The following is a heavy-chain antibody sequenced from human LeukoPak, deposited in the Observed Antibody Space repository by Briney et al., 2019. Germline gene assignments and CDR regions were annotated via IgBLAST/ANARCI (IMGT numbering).Heavy chain of an antibody. CDR2: IHHSGST. Sequence: SETLSLTCAVSGGSISSSNWWSWVRQPPGKGLEWIGEIHHSGSTNYNPSLKSRVTISVDRSKNQFSLKLSSVTAADTAVYYCARDLYSSSDYYYYMDVWGKGTTVTVSS. V-gene: IGHV4-4*02. CDR3: ARDLYSSSDYYYYMDV. CDR1: GGSISSSNW. D-gene: IGHD6-6*01. J-gene: IGHJ6*03.